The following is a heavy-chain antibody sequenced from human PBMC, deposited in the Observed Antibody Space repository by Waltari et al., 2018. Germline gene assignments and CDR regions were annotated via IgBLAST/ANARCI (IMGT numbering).Heavy chain of an antibody. J-gene: IGHJ4*02. Sequence: QVQLVQSGAEVKKPGASVKVSCKASGYTFTSYAMHWVRQAPGQRLEWMGWINAGNGNTKYSQKFQGRVTITRDTSASTAYMELSSLRSEDTAVYYCARGYCTGGVCPNRFSFDYWGQGTLVTVSS. D-gene: IGHD2-8*02. CDR3: ARGYCTGGVCPNRFSFDY. CDR2: INAGNGNT. V-gene: IGHV1-3*01. CDR1: GYTFTSYA.